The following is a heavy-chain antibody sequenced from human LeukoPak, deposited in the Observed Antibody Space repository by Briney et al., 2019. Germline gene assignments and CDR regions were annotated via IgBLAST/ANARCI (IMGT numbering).Heavy chain of an antibody. J-gene: IGHJ6*03. Sequence: PSETLSLTCAVYGGSFSGYYWSWIRQPPGKGLEWIGEINHSGSTNYNPSLKSRVTISVDTSKNQFSLKLSSVTAADTAVYYCARGLIPFPRHYYYLDVWGKGTTVIVSS. CDR1: GGSFSGYY. CDR3: ARGLIPFPRHYYYLDV. V-gene: IGHV4-34*01. CDR2: INHSGST.